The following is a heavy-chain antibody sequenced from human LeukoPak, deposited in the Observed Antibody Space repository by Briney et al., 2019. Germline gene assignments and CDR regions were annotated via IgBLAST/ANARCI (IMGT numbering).Heavy chain of an antibody. D-gene: IGHD2-15*01. Sequence: SETLSLTCTVSGGSINNYYWSWIRQPPGKGLDWIGYIYYSGSTNYNPSLKSRVTISVDTSKNQFSLKLSSVTAADTAVYYCARDGLAAATLHWCFDLWGRGTLVTVSS. J-gene: IGHJ2*01. V-gene: IGHV4-59*01. CDR3: ARDGLAAATLHWCFDL. CDR2: IYYSGST. CDR1: GGSINNYY.